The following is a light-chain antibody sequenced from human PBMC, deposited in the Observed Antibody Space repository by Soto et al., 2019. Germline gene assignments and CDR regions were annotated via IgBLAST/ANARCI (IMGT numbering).Light chain of an antibody. Sequence: EIVLTQSPATLSLSPGERATLSCRASPSVTNYLAWYQQQPGQPPRHLIYGAFNRAAGIPARFSGSGSGTDFTLTISSLEPEDSAVYYCQQRNIWPPVTFGQGTRLEIK. CDR3: QQRNIWPPVT. J-gene: IGKJ5*01. CDR1: PSVTNY. V-gene: IGKV3-11*01. CDR2: GAF.